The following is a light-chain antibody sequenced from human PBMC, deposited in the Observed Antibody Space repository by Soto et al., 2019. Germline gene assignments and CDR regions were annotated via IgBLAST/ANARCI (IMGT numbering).Light chain of an antibody. CDR2: GAS. J-gene: IGKJ4*01. CDR3: QQYNNWPPVT. V-gene: IGKV3-15*01. Sequence: EIVMTQSPDTLSVFPGDRATLSCRASQSVSRNLAWYQQKPGQAPRLLIYGASTRATVIPARFSASGSGTEFTLTISSLQSEDFALYYCQQYNNWPPVTFGGGTKVEIK. CDR1: QSVSRN.